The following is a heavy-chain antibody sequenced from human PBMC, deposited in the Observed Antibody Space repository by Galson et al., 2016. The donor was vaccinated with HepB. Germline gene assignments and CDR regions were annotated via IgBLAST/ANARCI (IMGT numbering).Heavy chain of an antibody. Sequence: PGKGLEWVAVIWSDGSNKYYVDSAKGRFTVSRDNSKKKLHLQMDSLRAEDTAVYSCARGNYYFAMDVWGQGTTVTVSS. CDR3: ARGNYYFAMDV. V-gene: IGHV3-33*01. J-gene: IGHJ6*02. CDR2: IWSDGSNK.